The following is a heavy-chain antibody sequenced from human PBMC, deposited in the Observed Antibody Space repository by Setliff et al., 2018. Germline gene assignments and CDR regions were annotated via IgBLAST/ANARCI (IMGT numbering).Heavy chain of an antibody. J-gene: IGHJ4*02. CDR2: ISSSGYTI. D-gene: IGHD3-3*01. CDR3: ARDGGEY. V-gene: IGHV3-48*04. Sequence: GGSLRLSCAASGFTFSSYWMSWVRQAPGKGLEWVSYISSSGYTIYYADSVKGRFTISRDNAKNSLYLQMNSLRAEDTAVYYCARDGGEYWGQGTLVTVSS. CDR1: GFTFSSYW.